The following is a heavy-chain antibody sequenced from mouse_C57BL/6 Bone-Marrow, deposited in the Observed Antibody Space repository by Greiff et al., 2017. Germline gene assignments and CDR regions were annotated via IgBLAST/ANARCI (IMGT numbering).Heavy chain of an antibody. J-gene: IGHJ4*01. D-gene: IGHD1-1*01. V-gene: IGHV1-81*01. CDR2: IYPRSGNT. Sequence: VQLQQSGAELARPGASVKLSCKASGYTFTSYGISWVKQRTGQGLEWIGEIYPRSGNTYYNEKFKGKATLTADKSSSTAYMELRSLTSEDSAVYFCASPYYYGSRGAMDYWGQGTSVTVSS. CDR1: GYTFTSYG. CDR3: ASPYYYGSRGAMDY.